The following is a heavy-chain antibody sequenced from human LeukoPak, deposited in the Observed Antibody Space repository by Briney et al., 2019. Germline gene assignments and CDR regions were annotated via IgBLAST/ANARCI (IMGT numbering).Heavy chain of an antibody. D-gene: IGHD6-19*01. CDR1: GGTFSSYA. CDR3: ARDSVAGTNFDY. CDR2: IIPILGMA. Sequence: ASVKVSCKASGGTFSSYAISWVRQAPGQGLEWMGRIIPILGMANYAQKFQGRVTITADKSTSTAYMELSSLRSEDTAVYYCARDSVAGTNFDYWGQGTLVTVSS. J-gene: IGHJ4*02. V-gene: IGHV1-69*04.